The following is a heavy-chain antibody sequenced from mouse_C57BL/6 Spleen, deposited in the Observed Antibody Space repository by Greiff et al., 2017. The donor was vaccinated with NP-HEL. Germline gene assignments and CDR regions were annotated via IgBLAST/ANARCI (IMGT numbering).Heavy chain of an antibody. CDR3: AKPITTVVATGAMDY. CDR1: GYAFSSYW. V-gene: IGHV1-80*01. J-gene: IGHJ4*01. CDR2: IYPGDGDT. Sequence: VQLQQSGAELVKPGASVKISCKASGYAFSSYWMNWVKQRPGKGLEWIGQIYPGDGDTNYNGKFKGKATLTADKSSSTAYMQLSSLTSEDSAVYFCAKPITTVVATGAMDYWGQGTSVTVSS. D-gene: IGHD1-1*01.